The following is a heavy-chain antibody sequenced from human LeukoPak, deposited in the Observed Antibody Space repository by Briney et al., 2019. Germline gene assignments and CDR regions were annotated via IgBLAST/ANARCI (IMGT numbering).Heavy chain of an antibody. D-gene: IGHD6-19*01. CDR3: ARDQVEQWLSPADAFDI. CDR2: ISGSGGST. Sequence: PGGSLRLSCAASGFTFSSYAMSWVRQAPGKGLEWVSAISGSGGSTYYADSVKGRFTISRDNAKNSLYLQMNSLRAEDTAVYYCARDQVEQWLSPADAFDIWGQGTMVTVSS. CDR1: GFTFSSYA. J-gene: IGHJ3*02. V-gene: IGHV3-23*01.